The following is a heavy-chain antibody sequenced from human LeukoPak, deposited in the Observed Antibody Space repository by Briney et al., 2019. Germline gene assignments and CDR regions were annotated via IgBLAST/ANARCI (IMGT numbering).Heavy chain of an antibody. V-gene: IGHV1-2*04. CDR1: GYTFTGYY. D-gene: IGHD5-18*01. Sequence: ASVKVSCKASGYTFTGYYMHWVRQAPGQGLEWMGWINPNSGGTNYAQKFQGWVTMTRDTSISTAYMELSRLRSDDTAVYYCARVSGWVNTAMADAFDIWGQGTMVTVSS. CDR3: ARVSGWVNTAMADAFDI. CDR2: INPNSGGT. J-gene: IGHJ3*02.